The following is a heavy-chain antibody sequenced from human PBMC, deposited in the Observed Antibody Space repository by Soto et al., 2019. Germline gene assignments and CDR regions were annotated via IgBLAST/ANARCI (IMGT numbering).Heavy chain of an antibody. CDR1: GYTFTSYY. D-gene: IGHD2-2*01. CDR3: ARSPGGYCISSSCPPFYYYYYCMDV. J-gene: IGHJ6*02. CDR2: INPSGGST. Sequence: GASVKVSCKASGYTFTSYYMHWVRQAPGQGLEWMGIINPSGGSTSYAQKFQGRVTMTRDTSTSTVYMELSSLRSEDTAVYYCARSPGGYCISSSCPPFYYYYYCMDVWGQGTTVTVSS. V-gene: IGHV1-46*01.